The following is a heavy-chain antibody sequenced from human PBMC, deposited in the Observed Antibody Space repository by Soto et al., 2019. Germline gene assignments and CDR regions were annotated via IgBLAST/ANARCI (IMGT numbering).Heavy chain of an antibody. CDR2: VYHSGTT. CDR1: GSSISSAYY. J-gene: IGHJ4*02. CDR3: ASDFWSGYPLFDY. Sequence: SETLSLTCTVSGSSISSAYYWGWVRQPPGKGLEWIASVYHSGTTYYNPSLQSRVTISLDTSKSQFSLKLSSVTVADTAVYYCASDFWSGYPLFDYWGQGALVIVSS. D-gene: IGHD3-3*01. V-gene: IGHV4-38-2*02.